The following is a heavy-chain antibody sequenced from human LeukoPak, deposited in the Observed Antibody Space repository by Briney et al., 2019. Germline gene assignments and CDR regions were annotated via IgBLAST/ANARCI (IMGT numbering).Heavy chain of an antibody. V-gene: IGHV3-48*03. J-gene: IGHJ4*02. D-gene: IGHD5-18*01. CDR2: ISGSGSNK. CDR1: GFSFSSYE. CDR3: AREPLPPWGTALDL. Sequence: KSGGSLRLSCAASGFSFSSYEMNWVRHAPGEGLEWLSYISGSGSNKYSADSVEGRFTISRDNAKNSVYLQMDSLRAEDTAVYYCAREPLPPWGTALDLWGQGILVIVSS.